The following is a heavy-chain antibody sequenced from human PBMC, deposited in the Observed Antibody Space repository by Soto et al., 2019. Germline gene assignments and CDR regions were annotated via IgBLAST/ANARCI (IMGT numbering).Heavy chain of an antibody. D-gene: IGHD1-1*01. Sequence: QVQLVQSGAEVKKPGASVKVSCKVSGHTLTEFSMPWVRQAPGKGPEWRGGSDPEDGETIYPQRFQGRVTMTADTSTEAAYLGLRRLRSEDTAVYYCGAGGTGWLQSPVDYWGQGDLVTGSS. V-gene: IGHV1-24*01. CDR3: GAGGTGWLQSPVDY. CDR2: SDPEDGET. J-gene: IGHJ4*02. CDR1: GHTLTEFS.